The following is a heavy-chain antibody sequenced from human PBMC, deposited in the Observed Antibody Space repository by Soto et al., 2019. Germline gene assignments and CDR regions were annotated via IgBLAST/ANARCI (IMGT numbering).Heavy chain of an antibody. J-gene: IGHJ6*02. Sequence: GEALKISCKGSGYSFTYYWIAWVRQRPGKDLEWMGIIYPNDADTRYNPSFQGQVTISADKSISTAYLQWTSLKTSDTAMYYCARVPSVVTPGNDYFGVDVWGQGTTVTVYS. V-gene: IGHV5-51*01. D-gene: IGHD2-2*01. CDR1: GYSFTYYW. CDR2: IYPNDADT. CDR3: ARVPSVVTPGNDYFGVDV.